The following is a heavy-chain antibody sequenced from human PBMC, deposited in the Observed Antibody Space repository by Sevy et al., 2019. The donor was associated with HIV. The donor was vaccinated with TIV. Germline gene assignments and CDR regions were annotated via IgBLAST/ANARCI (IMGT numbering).Heavy chain of an antibody. Sequence: ASVKVSCKASGFTFTSSAVQWVRQARGQRLEGIGWIVVGSGNTNYAQKFQERVTITRDMSTSTAYMELSSLRSEDTAVYYCAAFVGYGSSSRDYWGQGTLVTVSS. J-gene: IGHJ4*02. V-gene: IGHV1-58*01. CDR1: GFTFTSSA. CDR2: IVVGSGNT. CDR3: AAFVGYGSSSRDY. D-gene: IGHD6-6*01.